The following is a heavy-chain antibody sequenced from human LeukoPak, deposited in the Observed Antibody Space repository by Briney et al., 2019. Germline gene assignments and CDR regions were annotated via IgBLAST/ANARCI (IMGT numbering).Heavy chain of an antibody. J-gene: IGHJ5*02. CDR3: AKDYSSYYDILTGEP. CDR1: GFTFSDYY. V-gene: IGHV3-11*01. Sequence: GGSLRLSCAASGFTFSDYYMSWIRQAPGKGLEWVSYISSSGSTIYYADSVKGRFTISRDNSKNTLYVQMNSLRAEDTAVYYCAKDYSSYYDILTGEPWGQGTLVTVSS. CDR2: ISSSGSTI. D-gene: IGHD3-9*01.